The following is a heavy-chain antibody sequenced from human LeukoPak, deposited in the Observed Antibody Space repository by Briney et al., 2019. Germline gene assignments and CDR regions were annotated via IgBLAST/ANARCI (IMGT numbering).Heavy chain of an antibody. V-gene: IGHV3-23*01. CDR2: ISGSGGTK. CDR3: AQVMGVRGAPSDY. Sequence: GGSLRLSCAASGFTFSSYAMSWVRQAPGKGLEWVSAISGSGGTKYYADSVNGRFTISRDNSKNTLYLQMNSLTAGDTALYYCAQVMGVRGAPSDYWGQGTLVTASS. D-gene: IGHD3-10*01. J-gene: IGHJ4*02. CDR1: GFTFSSYA.